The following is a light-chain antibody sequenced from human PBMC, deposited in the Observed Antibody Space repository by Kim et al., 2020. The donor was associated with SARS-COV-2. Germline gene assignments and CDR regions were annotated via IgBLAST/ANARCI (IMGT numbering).Light chain of an antibody. CDR3: NSRDSSGNHHYV. CDR2: GKN. J-gene: IGLJ1*01. V-gene: IGLV3-19*01. Sequence: LGKTVRIKCQGDSLRSYYASWYQQKPGQAPVLVIYGKNNRPSGIPDRFSGSSSGNTASLTITGAQAEDEADYYCNSRDSSGNHHYVFGTGTKVTVL. CDR1: SLRSYY.